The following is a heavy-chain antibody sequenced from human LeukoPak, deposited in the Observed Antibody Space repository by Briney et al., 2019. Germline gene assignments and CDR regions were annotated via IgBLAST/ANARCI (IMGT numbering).Heavy chain of an antibody. J-gene: IGHJ4*02. CDR2: IKSKTDGGTT. Sequence: GGSLRLSCAASGFTFSSYGMHWVRQAPGKGLEWVGRIKSKTDGGTTDYAAPVKGRFTISRDDSKNTLYLQMNSLKTEDTAVYYCTTAVEYYDSSGYYLPGFFDYWGQGTLVTVSS. V-gene: IGHV3-15*01. CDR3: TTAVEYYDSSGYYLPGFFDY. CDR1: GFTFSSYG. D-gene: IGHD3-22*01.